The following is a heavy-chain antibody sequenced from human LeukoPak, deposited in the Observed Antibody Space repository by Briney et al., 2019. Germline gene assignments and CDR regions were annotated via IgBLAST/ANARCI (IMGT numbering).Heavy chain of an antibody. CDR3: AKDGYGGNSY. CDR2: ISSNGGST. Sequence: AGGSLRLSCAASGFTFSSYGMHWVRQAPGKGLEYVSSISSNGGSTYYANSVKGRFTISRDNSKNTLYLQMNSLRAEDTAVYYCAKDGYGGNSYWGQGTLVTVS. J-gene: IGHJ4*02. V-gene: IGHV3-64*01. D-gene: IGHD4-23*01. CDR1: GFTFSSYG.